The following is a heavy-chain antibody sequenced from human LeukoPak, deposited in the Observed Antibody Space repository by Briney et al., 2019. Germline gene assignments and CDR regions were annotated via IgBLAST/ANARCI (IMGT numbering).Heavy chain of an antibody. CDR1: GFTFNSYG. Sequence: GGSLRLSCAASGFTFNSYGMHWVRQAPGKGLEWVTFIRYDGSTKFYADSVKGRFTISRDNAKNSLYLQMNSLRAEDTAVYYCARVGSIPNPDIWGQGTMVTVSS. V-gene: IGHV3-30*02. J-gene: IGHJ3*02. CDR2: IRYDGSTK. CDR3: ARVGSIPNPDI.